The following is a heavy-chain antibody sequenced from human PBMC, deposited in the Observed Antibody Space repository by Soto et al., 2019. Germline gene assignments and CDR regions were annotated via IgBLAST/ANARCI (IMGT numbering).Heavy chain of an antibody. Sequence: GGSLRLSCAASGFIFSTTDMSWVRQAPGKGLEWVSTIEGSGATTYYADSVKGRFTISRDNSKNTVYLHMDSLTADDTAVYYCAKNSGWFNTWGQGTLVTVSS. V-gene: IGHV3-23*01. CDR1: GFIFSTTD. CDR2: IEGSGATT. J-gene: IGHJ5*02. D-gene: IGHD3-10*01. CDR3: AKNSGWFNT.